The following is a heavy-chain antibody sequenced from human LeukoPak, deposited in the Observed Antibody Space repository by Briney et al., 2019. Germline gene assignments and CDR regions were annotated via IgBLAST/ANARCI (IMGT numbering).Heavy chain of an antibody. CDR1: GGSFSGYY. CDR2: INHSGST. V-gene: IGHV4-34*01. J-gene: IGHJ4*02. Sequence: SETLSFTCAVYGGSFSGYYWSWIRQPPGKGLEWIGEINHSGSTNYNPSLKSRVTISVDTSKNQFSLKLSSVTAADTAVYYCARVVTNFWSGSPPVYFDYWGQGTLVTVSS. D-gene: IGHD3-3*01. CDR3: ARVVTNFWSGSPPVYFDY.